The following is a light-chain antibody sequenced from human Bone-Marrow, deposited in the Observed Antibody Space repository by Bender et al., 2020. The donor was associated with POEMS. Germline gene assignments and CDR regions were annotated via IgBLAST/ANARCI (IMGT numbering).Light chain of an antibody. J-gene: IGLJ2*01. Sequence: SYELTQAPSVSVAPGQTARITCGGTNIGSYSVQWYQQKSGQAPVVVVYDDRDRPSGIPERFSGSNSGNTATLTISWVEAGDDADYYCQVWHSSSGRGVVFGGGTKLTVL. V-gene: IGLV3-21*02. CDR2: DDR. CDR1: NIGSYS. CDR3: QVWHSSSGRGVV.